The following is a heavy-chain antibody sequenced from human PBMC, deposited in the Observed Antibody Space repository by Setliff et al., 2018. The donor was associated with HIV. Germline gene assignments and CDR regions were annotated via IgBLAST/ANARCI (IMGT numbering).Heavy chain of an antibody. V-gene: IGHV4-59*01. CDR3: ARCGGDCDTIDF. D-gene: IGHD2-21*02. J-gene: IGHJ4*02. Sequence: SETLSLTCTVSDGSISNYCWSWIRQPPGKGLEWIGYICHRGSTNYNPSLKSRVIISGDTSKNQFSLKLSSVTAADTAVYYCARCGGDCDTIDFWGQGTLVTVSS. CDR2: ICHRGST. CDR1: DGSISNYC.